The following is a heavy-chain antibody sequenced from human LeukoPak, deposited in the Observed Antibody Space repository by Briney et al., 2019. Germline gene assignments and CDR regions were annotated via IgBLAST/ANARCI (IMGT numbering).Heavy chain of an antibody. J-gene: IGHJ4*02. D-gene: IGHD3-22*01. CDR2: ISYDGSNK. V-gene: IGHV3-30*18. Sequence: GGSLRLSCAASGFTFSSYSMNWVRQAPGKGLEWVAVISYDGSNKYYADSVKGRVTISRDNYKNTLFLQMNSLRAEDTAIYYCAKDSYDSSGSRYDYWGQGTLVTVSS. CDR3: AKDSYDSSGSRYDY. CDR1: GFTFSSYS.